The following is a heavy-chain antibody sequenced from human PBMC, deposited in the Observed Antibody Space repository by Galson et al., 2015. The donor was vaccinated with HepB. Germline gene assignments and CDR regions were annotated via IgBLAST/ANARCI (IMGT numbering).Heavy chain of an antibody. J-gene: IGHJ5*02. V-gene: IGHV3-30*04. Sequence: SLRLSCAASGFTFNNYAMHWVRQAPGKGLEWVAVISFDGGTSRYGDSVKGRFSISRDNSKNVLYLQMDTLKIEDTAVYHCTRDQVLLWSGADYGWFDPWGQEPLVTVSS. D-gene: IGHD2/OR15-2a*01. CDR1: GFTFNNYA. CDR3: TRDQVLLWSGADYGWFDP. CDR2: ISFDGGTS.